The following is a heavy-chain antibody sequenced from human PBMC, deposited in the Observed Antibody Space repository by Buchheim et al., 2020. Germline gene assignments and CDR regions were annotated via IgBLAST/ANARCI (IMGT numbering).Heavy chain of an antibody. Sequence: QVQLQESGPGLVKPSGTLSLTCAVSGGSISSSNWWSWVRQPPGKGLEWIGDIYHSGSTNYNPSLKSRVTISVDKSKNQFSLKLSSVTAADTAVYYCARGTAGYYDSSGYYLSVWYFDYWGQGTL. CDR2: IYHSGST. CDR3: ARGTAGYYDSSGYYLSVWYFDY. D-gene: IGHD3-22*01. V-gene: IGHV4-4*02. CDR1: GGSISSSNW. J-gene: IGHJ4*02.